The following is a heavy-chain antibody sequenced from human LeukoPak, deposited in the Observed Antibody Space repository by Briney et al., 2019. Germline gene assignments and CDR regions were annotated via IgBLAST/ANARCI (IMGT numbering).Heavy chain of an antibody. J-gene: IGHJ4*02. CDR1: GLTFSSSP. CDR3: ARVHYDSSGYYFDY. D-gene: IGHD3-22*01. Sequence: GGSLRLSCTTAGLTFSSSPMNWVRQAPGKGLEWVAVISYDGSNKYYKDSVKGRFTISRDNSKNTLYLQMNSLRAEDTAVYYCARVHYDSSGYYFDYWGQGTLVTVSS. CDR2: ISYDGSNK. V-gene: IGHV3-30*10.